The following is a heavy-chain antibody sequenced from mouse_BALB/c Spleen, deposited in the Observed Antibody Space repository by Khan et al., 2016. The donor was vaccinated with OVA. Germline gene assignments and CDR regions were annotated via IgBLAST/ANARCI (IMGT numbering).Heavy chain of an antibody. CDR3: EGLAYYYDSEGFAY. D-gene: IGHD1-1*01. CDR2: VSTGGHYT. Sequence: EVELVESGGDVVKPGGSLKLSCAASGFTFSTYGMSWVRQPPDKRLEWVATVSTGGHYTYYPDTVKGRFTISRDTAKNTLYLQMSSLKSEDTAMFYFEGLAYYYDSEGFAYWGQGTLFTVSA. CDR1: GFTFSTYG. V-gene: IGHV5-6*01. J-gene: IGHJ3*01.